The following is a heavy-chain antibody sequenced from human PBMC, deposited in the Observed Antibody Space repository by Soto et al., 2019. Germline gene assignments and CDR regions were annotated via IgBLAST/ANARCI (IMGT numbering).Heavy chain of an antibody. CDR3: ADLTWGAYYLP. V-gene: IGHV3-72*01. Sequence: EVQLVESGGDLVQPGGSLRLSCVASGFTLSDHYMDWVRQAPGKGPEWVGLIRDKPQSYSTDYAESVKGRFTISRDDSKNSLYLQMNSLTPEDTAIYYCADLTWGAYYLPWGQGTLVTVSS. D-gene: IGHD3-22*01. J-gene: IGHJ4*02. CDR1: GFTLSDHY. CDR2: IRDKPQSYST.